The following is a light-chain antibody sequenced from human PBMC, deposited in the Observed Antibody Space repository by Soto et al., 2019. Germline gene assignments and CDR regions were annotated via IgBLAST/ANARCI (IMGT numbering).Light chain of an antibody. J-gene: IGLJ1*01. V-gene: IGLV2-14*03. Sequence: QSALTQPASVSGSPGQSITISCTGTSSDVGGYNYVSWYQHHPGKAPKLMIYDVSNRPSGVSNRFSGSKSGNXASLIISGLQAEDEADYYCSSYTSSSTLSTYVFGTGTKXTVL. CDR3: SSYTSSSTLSTYV. CDR1: SSDVGGYNY. CDR2: DVS.